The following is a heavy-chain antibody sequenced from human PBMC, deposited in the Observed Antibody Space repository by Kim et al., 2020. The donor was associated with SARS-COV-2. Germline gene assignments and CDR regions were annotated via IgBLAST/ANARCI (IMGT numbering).Heavy chain of an antibody. D-gene: IGHD3-9*01. CDR2: IKSKTDGGTT. V-gene: IGHV3-15*01. CDR3: TTLATTTYYDILTGYYRLDY. J-gene: IGHJ4*02. Sequence: WGSLRLSCAASGFTFSNAWMSWVRQAPGKGLEWVGRIKSKTDGGTTDYAAPVKGRFTISRDDSKNTLYLQMNSLKTEDTAVYYCTTLATTTYYDILTGYYRLDYWGQGTLVTVSS. CDR1: GFTFSNAW.